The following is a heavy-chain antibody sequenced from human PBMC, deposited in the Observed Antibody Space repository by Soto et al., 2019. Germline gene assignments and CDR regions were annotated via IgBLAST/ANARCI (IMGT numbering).Heavy chain of an antibody. CDR1: GFTFSSYG. V-gene: IGHV3-30*18. Sequence: GGSLRLSCAASGFTFSSYGMHWVRQAPGKGLEWVAVISYDGSNKYYADSVKGRLTISRDNSKNTLYLQMNSLRAEDTAVYYCAKDLRWFGESVYYYYYMDVWGKGTTVTVSS. D-gene: IGHD3-10*01. J-gene: IGHJ6*03. CDR2: ISYDGSNK. CDR3: AKDLRWFGESVYYYYYMDV.